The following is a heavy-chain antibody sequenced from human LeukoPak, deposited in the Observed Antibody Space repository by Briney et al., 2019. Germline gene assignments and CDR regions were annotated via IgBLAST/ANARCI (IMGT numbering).Heavy chain of an antibody. D-gene: IGHD6-6*01. J-gene: IGHJ5*02. V-gene: IGHV3-21*01. Sequence: GGSLRLSCAASGFTFSGYSMNWVRQTPGKGLEWVSSISSSGSYIYYAESVKGRFTISRDNAKNSLYLQMNSLRAEDTAVYFCARAPDYIAARPRFNWIDPWGQGTLVTVSS. CDR3: ARAPDYIAARPRFNWIDP. CDR1: GFTFSGYS. CDR2: ISSSGSYI.